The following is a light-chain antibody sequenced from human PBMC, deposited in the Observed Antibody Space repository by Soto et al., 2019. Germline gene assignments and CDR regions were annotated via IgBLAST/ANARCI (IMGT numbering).Light chain of an antibody. Sequence: DIQMTQSPSTLSASVGDRVTITCRASQSISSWLAWYQQKPGKAPKLLIYDASSLESGVPSRFSGSGSGTEFTLTISSLQPDDCATYYCQQYNSYSETSGQGTKVDIK. CDR3: QQYNSYSET. CDR2: DAS. CDR1: QSISSW. V-gene: IGKV1-5*01. J-gene: IGKJ1*01.